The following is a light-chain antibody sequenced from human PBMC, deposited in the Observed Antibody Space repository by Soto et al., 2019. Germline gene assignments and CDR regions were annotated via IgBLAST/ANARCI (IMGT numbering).Light chain of an antibody. Sequence: IQFTPSPASLSASVGARGTITCRASQGIGRYLAWCQQKPGEAPKLLIFAASTLQSGVPSRFSGSGSGTDFTLTISRLEPEDFAVYYCQQYGSSGTFGQGTKVDI. CDR3: QQYGSSGT. CDR2: AAS. V-gene: IGKV1-9*01. CDR1: QGIGRY. J-gene: IGKJ1*01.